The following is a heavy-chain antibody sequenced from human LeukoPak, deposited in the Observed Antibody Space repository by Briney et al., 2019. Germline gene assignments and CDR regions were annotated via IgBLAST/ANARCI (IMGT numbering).Heavy chain of an antibody. V-gene: IGHV1-18*01. CDR3: AGEGVLLPDCSSTSCYGGSDY. D-gene: IGHD2-2*01. J-gene: IGHJ4*02. CDR1: GYTFTSYG. CDR2: ISAYNGNT. Sequence: ASVKVSCKASGYTFTSYGISWVRKAPGQGLEWMGWISAYNGNTNYAQKLQGRVTMTTDTSTSTAYMELRSLRSDDTAVYYCAGEGVLLPDCSSTSCYGGSDYWGQGTLVTVSS.